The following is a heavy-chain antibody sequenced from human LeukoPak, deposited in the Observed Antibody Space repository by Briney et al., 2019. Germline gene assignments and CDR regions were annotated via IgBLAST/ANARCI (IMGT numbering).Heavy chain of an antibody. CDR1: GFLFSDCT. D-gene: IGHD3-10*01. Sequence: GGSLRLSCAASGFLFSDCTMSWLRQAPGEGLQWVSAITPNGGFATYAESVKGRFIISRDNSRNTLYLQMNRLRAEDTAVYYCAKPHASGIYLPYDNWGQGTPVTVSS. CDR3: AKPHASGIYLPYDN. J-gene: IGHJ4*02. CDR2: ITPNGGFA. V-gene: IGHV3-23*01.